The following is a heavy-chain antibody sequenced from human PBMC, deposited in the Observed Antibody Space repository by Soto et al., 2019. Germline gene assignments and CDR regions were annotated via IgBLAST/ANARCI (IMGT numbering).Heavy chain of an antibody. Sequence: EVQLVESGGGLVQPGGSLRLSCAASGFTFSTYWMNWVRQAPGKGLEWVASIRHGGSDKYYVDSVKGRFNISRDNANNSLYLQMNSLRVEDTAVYYCARTRTAVGAFDIWGPGTMVSVSS. D-gene: IGHD6-19*01. CDR1: GFTFSTYW. CDR2: IRHGGSDK. J-gene: IGHJ3*02. V-gene: IGHV3-7*05. CDR3: ARTRTAVGAFDI.